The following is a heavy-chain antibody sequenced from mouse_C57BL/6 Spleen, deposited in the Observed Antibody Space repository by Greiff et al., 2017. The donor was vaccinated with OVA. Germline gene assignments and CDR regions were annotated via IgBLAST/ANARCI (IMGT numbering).Heavy chain of an antibody. V-gene: IGHV1-69*01. Sequence: QVQLQQPGAELVMPGASVKLSCKASGYTFTSYWMHWVKQRPGQGLEWIGEIDPSDSYTNYNQKFKGKSTLTVDKSSSTAYMQLSSLTSEDSAVYYCARKGSYGSSFGYWGQGTTLTVSS. J-gene: IGHJ2*01. CDR1: GYTFTSYW. CDR2: IDPSDSYT. D-gene: IGHD1-1*01. CDR3: ARKGSYGSSFGY.